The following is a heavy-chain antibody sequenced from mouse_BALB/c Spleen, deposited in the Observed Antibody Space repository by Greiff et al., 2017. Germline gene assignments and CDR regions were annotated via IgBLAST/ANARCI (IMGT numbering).Heavy chain of an antibody. J-gene: IGHJ3*02. CDR3: ARGGWLVP. CDR2: INPGSGGT. D-gene: IGHD2-3*01. V-gene: IGHV1-54*01. Sequence: QVQLQQSGAELVRPGPSVKVSCTASGYAFTNYLVEWVKQRPGQGLEWIGVINPGSGGTNYNEKFKGKARLTADKSSSTAYMQLSSLTSDDSAVYCCARGGWLVPWGQGTLVTVSA. CDR1: GYAFTNYL.